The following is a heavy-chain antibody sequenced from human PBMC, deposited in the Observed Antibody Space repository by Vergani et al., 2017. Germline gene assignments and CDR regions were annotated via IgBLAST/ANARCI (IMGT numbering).Heavy chain of an antibody. J-gene: IGHJ5*02. CDR1: GFTFSSYG. Sequence: QVQLVESGGGVVQPGRSLRLSCAASGFTFSSYGMHWVRQAPGKGLEWVAVISYDGSNKYYEDSVKGRFTISRDNSKNTLYLQRNSLRAEHTAVYYCAKELLPYQLLCIWFYPWGQGTLVTVSS. D-gene: IGHD2-2*01. V-gene: IGHV3-30*18. CDR3: AKELLPYQLLCIWFYP. CDR2: ISYDGSNK.